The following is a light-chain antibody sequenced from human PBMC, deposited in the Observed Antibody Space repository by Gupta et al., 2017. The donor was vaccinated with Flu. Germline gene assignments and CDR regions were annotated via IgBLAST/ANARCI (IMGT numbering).Light chain of an antibody. CDR3: QQYHSLPLT. CDR2: DAS. Sequence: SGALADRVTSTCQASQDISNYLNWYQQKPGKAPKLLIYDASRLETGVPPRFSGSGSGTDFTLTISSLQPEDIATYYCQQYHSLPLTFGGG. CDR1: QDISNY. V-gene: IGKV1-33*01. J-gene: IGKJ4*01.